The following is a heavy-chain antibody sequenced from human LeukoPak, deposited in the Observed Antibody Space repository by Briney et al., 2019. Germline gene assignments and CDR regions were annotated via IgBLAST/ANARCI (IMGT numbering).Heavy chain of an antibody. V-gene: IGHV4-59*01. Sequence: SETLSLTCTVSGGSISSYYWSWIRQPPGKGLEWIGYIYYSGSTNYNPSLKSRVTISVDTSKNQFSLKLSSVTAADTAVCYCARANGESRRFDPWGQGTLVTVSS. CDR3: ARANGESRRFDP. D-gene: IGHD4-17*01. CDR1: GGSISSYY. CDR2: IYYSGST. J-gene: IGHJ5*02.